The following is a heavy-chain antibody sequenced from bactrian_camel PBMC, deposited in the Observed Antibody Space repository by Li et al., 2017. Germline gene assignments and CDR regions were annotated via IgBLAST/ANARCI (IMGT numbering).Heavy chain of an antibody. J-gene: IGHJ7*01. Sequence: HVQLVESGGGSVQAGGSLKLSCTAPEYMFVGCEMAWFRQGPGKNREFLSYVSTSGGTSRYADSVKGRLTISRDNDKNTVYLQMDSLKPEDTAMYYCAKGWSTYDGMDYWGKGTQVTVS. V-gene: IGHV3S60*01. CDR1: EYMFVGCE. D-gene: IGHD6*01. CDR2: VSTSGGTS.